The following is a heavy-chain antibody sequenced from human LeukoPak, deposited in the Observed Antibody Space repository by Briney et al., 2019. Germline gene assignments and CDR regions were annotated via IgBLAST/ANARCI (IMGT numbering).Heavy chain of an antibody. CDR3: ARGAKYYYYYMDV. Sequence: GGSLRLSCAASGFTFSDYYMGWIRQAPGKGLEWVSYISSSGSAIYYADSVKGRFTISRDNAKNSLYLQMNSLRAEDTAVYYCARGAKYYYYYMDVWGKGTTVTVSS. V-gene: IGHV3-11*01. CDR2: ISSSGSAI. CDR1: GFTFSDYY. J-gene: IGHJ6*03.